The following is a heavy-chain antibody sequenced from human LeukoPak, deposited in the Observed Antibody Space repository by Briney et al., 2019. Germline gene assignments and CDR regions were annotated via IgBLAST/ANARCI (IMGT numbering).Heavy chain of an antibody. V-gene: IGHV3-23*01. D-gene: IGHD2/OR15-2a*01. CDR2: ISGSGGST. Sequence: GGPLRLSCAASGFTFRSYAMSWVRQAPGKGLEWVSAISGSGGSTYYADSVKGRFTISRDNSKNTLYLQMNSLRAEDTAVYYCANSPERIFWFDPWGQGTLVTVSS. J-gene: IGHJ5*02. CDR1: GFTFRSYA. CDR3: ANSPERIFWFDP.